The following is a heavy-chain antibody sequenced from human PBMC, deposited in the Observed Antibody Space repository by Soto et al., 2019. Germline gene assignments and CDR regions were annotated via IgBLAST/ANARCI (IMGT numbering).Heavy chain of an antibody. V-gene: IGHV3-73*01. CDR1: GFTFSGSA. CDR2: VRSKGKSYAT. Sequence: GGSLRLSCAASGFTFSGSAIHWVRQASGKGLEGVGGVRSKGKSYATAYTASVKGRFTISRDDSKHTAYLQMNSLKTEDTAVYYCTSLHSSGWFWGQGTLVTVSS. J-gene: IGHJ4*02. CDR3: TSLHSSGWF. D-gene: IGHD6-19*01.